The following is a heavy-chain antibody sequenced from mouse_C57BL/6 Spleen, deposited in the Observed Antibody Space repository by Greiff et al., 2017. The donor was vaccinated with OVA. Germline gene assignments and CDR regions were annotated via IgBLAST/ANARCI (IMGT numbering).Heavy chain of an antibody. CDR2: IYPGDGDT. J-gene: IGHJ4*01. CDR1: GYAFSSSW. D-gene: IGHD2-4*01. CDR3: AREEGLRRSYAMDY. V-gene: IGHV1-82*01. Sequence: VQLQQSGPELVKPGASVKISCKASGYAFSSSWMNWVKQRPGKGLEWIGRIYPGDGDTNYNGKFTGKATLTADKSSSTAYMQLSNLTSNDSAVYFCAREEGLRRSYAMDYWGQGTSVTVSS.